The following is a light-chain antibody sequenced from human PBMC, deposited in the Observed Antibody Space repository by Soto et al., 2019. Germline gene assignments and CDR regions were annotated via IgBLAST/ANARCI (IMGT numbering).Light chain of an antibody. CDR1: QSVSSY. CDR2: DAS. CDR3: QQRSNWPLYT. V-gene: IGKV3-11*01. J-gene: IGKJ2*01. Sequence: EIVLTQSPATLSLSPGERPTLSCRASQSVSSYLAWYQQKPGQAPRLLIYDASNRATGIPARFSGSGSGTDFTLTISSLEPEDFAVYYCQQRSNWPLYTFGQGTKLEIK.